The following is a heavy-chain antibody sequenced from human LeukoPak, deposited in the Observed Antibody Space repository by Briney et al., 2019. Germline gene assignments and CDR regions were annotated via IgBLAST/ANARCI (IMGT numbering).Heavy chain of an antibody. CDR2: MYYSGST. D-gene: IGHD3-10*01. CDR1: GGSISRSSYY. Sequence: PSETLSLNCTVSGGSISRSSYYWGWIRQPPGKGLEWIGSMYYSGSTFYNPSLKSRVTILVDTSKNQFSLKLSSVTAADTAVYYCARARKGLWFGEPNWFDPWGQGTLVTVSS. V-gene: IGHV4-39*07. CDR3: ARARKGLWFGEPNWFDP. J-gene: IGHJ5*02.